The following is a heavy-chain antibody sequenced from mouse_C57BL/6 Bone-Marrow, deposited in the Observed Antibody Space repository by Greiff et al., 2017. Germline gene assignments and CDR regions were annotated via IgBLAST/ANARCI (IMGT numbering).Heavy chain of an antibody. D-gene: IGHD1-1*01. CDR1: GFTFSSYG. J-gene: IGHJ2*01. V-gene: IGHV5-6*01. CDR3: TRGDYYGSSPYFDY. CDR2: ISSGCSYT. Sequence: EVKLMESGGDLVKPGGSLKLSCAASGFTFSSYGMSWVRQTPDKRLEWVATISSGCSYTYYPDSVKGRFTISRDNATHTLSLQMSSLKSEDEAMYDCTRGDYYGSSPYFDYWGQGTTLTVSS.